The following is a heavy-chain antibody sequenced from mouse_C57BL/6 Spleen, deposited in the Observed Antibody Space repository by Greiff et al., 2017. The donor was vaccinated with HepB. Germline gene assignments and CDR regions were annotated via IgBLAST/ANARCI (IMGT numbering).Heavy chain of an antibody. J-gene: IGHJ4*01. CDR3: TRRGWSYAMDY. CDR2: IDPETGGT. V-gene: IGHV1-15*01. Sequence: VQLQQSGAELVRPGASVTLSCKASGYTFTDYEMHWVKQTPVHGLEWIGAIDPETGGTAYNQKFKGKAILTADKSSSTAYMELRSLTSEDSAVYYCTRRGWSYAMDYWGQGTSVTVSS. D-gene: IGHD2-3*01. CDR1: GYTFTDYE.